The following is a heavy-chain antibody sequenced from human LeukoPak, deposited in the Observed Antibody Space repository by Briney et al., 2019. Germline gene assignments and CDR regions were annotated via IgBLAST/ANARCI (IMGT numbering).Heavy chain of an antibody. CDR2: IWYDGSDK. CDR3: ARGNMVRGVIITPRKYYFDY. Sequence: GGSLRLSCAASGFTFSSYGMHWVRQAPGKGLEWVAVIWYDGSDKYYADSVKGRFTISRDDSKNTLHLQMNSLRAEDTAVYYCARGNMVRGVIITPRKYYFDYWGQGTLVTVSS. J-gene: IGHJ4*02. CDR1: GFTFSSYG. V-gene: IGHV3-33*01. D-gene: IGHD3-10*01.